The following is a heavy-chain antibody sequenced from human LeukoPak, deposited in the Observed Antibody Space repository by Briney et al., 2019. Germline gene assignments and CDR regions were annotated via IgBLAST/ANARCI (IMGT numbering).Heavy chain of an antibody. CDR3: AREGELPRFDP. CDR2: IYYSGST. Sequence: SETLSLTCTVSGGSISSYYWSWIRQPPGKGLEWIGYIYYSGSTNYNPSLKSRVTISVDTSKNQFSLKLSSVTAADTAVYYCAREGELPRFDPWGQGTLVTVSS. V-gene: IGHV4-59*01. J-gene: IGHJ5*02. D-gene: IGHD3-16*01. CDR1: GGSISSYY.